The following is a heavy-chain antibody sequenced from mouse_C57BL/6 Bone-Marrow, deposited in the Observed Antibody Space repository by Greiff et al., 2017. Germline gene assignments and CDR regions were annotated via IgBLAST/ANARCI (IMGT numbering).Heavy chain of an antibody. CDR3: ASHYYGSSDN. J-gene: IGHJ2*01. CDR1: GFTFSSYG. Sequence: EVKLQESGGDLVKPGGSLKLSCAASGFTFSSYGMSWVRQTPDKRLEWVATISRGGSYTYYPDSVKGRFTISRDNAKNTLYLHMSSLKSEDTAMYYCASHYYGSSDNWGQGTTLTVSS. D-gene: IGHD1-1*01. CDR2: ISRGGSYT. V-gene: IGHV5-6*01.